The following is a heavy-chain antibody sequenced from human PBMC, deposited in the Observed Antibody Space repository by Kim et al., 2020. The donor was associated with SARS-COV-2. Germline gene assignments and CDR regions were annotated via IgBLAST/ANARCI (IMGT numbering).Heavy chain of an antibody. Sequence: GGSLRLSCAASGFTFSSSWMNWARQAPGKGLEWVANINQDGSQKIYVDSVKGRFTISRDNAQNSLYLQTNSLRAEDTAVYYCVRSVDYWGQGTLVTVSS. V-gene: IGHV3-7*01. CDR3: VRSVDY. CDR2: INQDGSQK. J-gene: IGHJ4*02. CDR1: GFTFSSSW.